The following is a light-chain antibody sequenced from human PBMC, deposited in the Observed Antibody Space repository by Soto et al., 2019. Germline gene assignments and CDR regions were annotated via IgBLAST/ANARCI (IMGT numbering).Light chain of an antibody. Sequence: DIQMTQSPSTLSASVGDRVTITCRASQSISSWLAWYQQKPGKAPKLLIYDASRLESGVPSRFSGSGSGTEFTLTISSLQPDDGATYYCQQYNSYSYTFGQGTKLEIK. CDR3: QQYNSYSYT. CDR1: QSISSW. J-gene: IGKJ2*01. CDR2: DAS. V-gene: IGKV1-5*01.